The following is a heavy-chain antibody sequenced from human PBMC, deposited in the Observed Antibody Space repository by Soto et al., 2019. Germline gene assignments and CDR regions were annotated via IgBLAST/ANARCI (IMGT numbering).Heavy chain of an antibody. V-gene: IGHV4-59*01. CDR1: GGSISSYY. J-gene: IGHJ6*03. D-gene: IGHD5-12*01. Sequence: SETLSLTCTVSGGSISSYYWSWIRQPPGKGLEWIGYIYYSGSTNYNPPLKSRVTISVDTSKNQFSLKLSSVTAADTAVYYCAREIRGYDSDYYYYYMDVWGKGTTVTVSS. CDR2: IYYSGST. CDR3: AREIRGYDSDYYYYYMDV.